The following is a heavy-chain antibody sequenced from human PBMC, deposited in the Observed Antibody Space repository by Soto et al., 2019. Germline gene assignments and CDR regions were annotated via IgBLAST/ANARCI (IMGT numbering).Heavy chain of an antibody. D-gene: IGHD3-3*01. CDR1: GFTFSSYA. Sequence: GGSVRLSCAASGFTFSSYAMSWVRQAPGKGLEWVSAISGSGGSTYYADSVKGRFTISRDNSKNTLYLQMNSLRAEDTAVYYCARKMGGLRFLEWLLDYWGQGTLVTVSS. J-gene: IGHJ4*02. V-gene: IGHV3-23*01. CDR3: ARKMGGLRFLEWLLDY. CDR2: ISGSGGST.